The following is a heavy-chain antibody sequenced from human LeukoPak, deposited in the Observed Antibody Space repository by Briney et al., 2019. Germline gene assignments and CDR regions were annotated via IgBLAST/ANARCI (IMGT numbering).Heavy chain of an antibody. Sequence: GGSLRLSCVASRFTFSRYGMHWVRQAPGKGLEWVAVIWYDGSNKYYADSVKGRFTISRDNSKNTLYLQMNSLRAEDTAVYYCARDRIVGATRGGDFDYWDQGTLVTVSS. CDR1: RFTFSRYG. CDR3: ARDRIVGATRGGDFDY. V-gene: IGHV3-33*01. D-gene: IGHD1-26*01. J-gene: IGHJ4*02. CDR2: IWYDGSNK.